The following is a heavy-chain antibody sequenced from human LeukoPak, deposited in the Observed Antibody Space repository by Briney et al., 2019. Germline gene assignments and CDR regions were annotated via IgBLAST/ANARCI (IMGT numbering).Heavy chain of an antibody. Sequence: SETLSLTCTVSGGSISSSSYYWGWIRQPPGKGLEWIGSIYYSGSTYYNPSLKSRVTISVDTSKNQFSLKLSSVTAADTAVYYCASCNDYYDSSGYYFPFDLWGQGTLVTVSS. J-gene: IGHJ4*02. D-gene: IGHD3-22*01. CDR1: GGSISSSSYY. CDR2: IYYSGST. CDR3: ASCNDYYDSSGYYFPFDL. V-gene: IGHV4-39*07.